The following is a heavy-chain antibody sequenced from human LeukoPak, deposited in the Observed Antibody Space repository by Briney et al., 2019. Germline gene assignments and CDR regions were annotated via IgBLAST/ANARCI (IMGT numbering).Heavy chain of an antibody. V-gene: IGHV4-39*01. D-gene: IGHD3-10*01. Sequence: SETLSPTCTVSGGSISSSSYYWGWIRQPPGKGLEWIGSIYYSGSTYYNPSLKSRVTISVDTSKNQFSLKLSSVTAADTAVYYCARGGYYGSGSYYFDPWGQGTLVTVSS. CDR2: IYYSGST. CDR1: GGSISSSSYY. J-gene: IGHJ5*02. CDR3: ARGGYYGSGSYYFDP.